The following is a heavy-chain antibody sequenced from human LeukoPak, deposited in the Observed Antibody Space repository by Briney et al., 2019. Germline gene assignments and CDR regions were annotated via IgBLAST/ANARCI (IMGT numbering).Heavy chain of an antibody. D-gene: IGHD3-10*01. CDR2: INPSSGGT. J-gene: IGHJ4*02. CDR3: ARAVLYYYGSGSHPSGY. CDR1: GYTFTNYY. V-gene: IGHV1-2*02. Sequence: VASVKVSCKASGYTFTNYYIHWVRQAPGQGLEWLGWINPSSGGTNLAQKFQGRVTMTRDTSISTAYMELSRLRSDDTAVYYCARAVLYYYGSGSHPSGYWGQGTPVTVSS.